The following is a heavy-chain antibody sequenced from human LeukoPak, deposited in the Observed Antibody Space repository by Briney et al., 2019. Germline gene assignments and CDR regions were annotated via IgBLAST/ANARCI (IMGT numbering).Heavy chain of an antibody. CDR2: INPNSGGT. CDR1: GYTFTGYY. D-gene: IGHD2-2*01. V-gene: IGHV1-2*02. J-gene: IGHJ4*02. CDR3: ARDIVVVPAAIGY. Sequence: ASVNVSCKASGYTFTGYYMHWVRQAPGQGLEWMGWINPNSGGTNYAQKFQGRVTMTRDTSISTAYMELSRLRSDDTAVYYCARDIVVVPAAIGYWGQGTLVTVSS.